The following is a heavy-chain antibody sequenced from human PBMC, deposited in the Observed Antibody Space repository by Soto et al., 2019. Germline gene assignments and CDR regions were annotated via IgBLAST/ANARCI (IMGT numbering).Heavy chain of an antibody. Sequence: GGSLRLSCAASGFTFSNAWMSWVRQAPGKGLEWVGRIKSKTDGGTTDYAAPVKGRFTISRDDSKNTLYLQMNSLKTEDTAVYYCTTDKYRVPRRVPTDYWGQGTLVTVSS. D-gene: IGHD6-19*01. V-gene: IGHV3-15*01. CDR3: TTDKYRVPRRVPTDY. J-gene: IGHJ4*02. CDR1: GFTFSNAW. CDR2: IKSKTDGGTT.